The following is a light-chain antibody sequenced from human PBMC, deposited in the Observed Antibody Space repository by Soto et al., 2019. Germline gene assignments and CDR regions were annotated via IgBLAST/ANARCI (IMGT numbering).Light chain of an antibody. V-gene: IGLV2-14*03. CDR2: DVD. CDR1: SSDVGRYNF. J-gene: IGLJ3*02. Sequence: QSALTQPASVSGSPGQSITISCTGTSSDVGRYNFVSWYQQHPGKAPRLMIFDVDNRPSGVSTRFSGSKSGNTASLTISGLQAEDEADYYCCSYSGSSTIVVFGGGTQLTVL. CDR3: CSYSGSSTIVV.